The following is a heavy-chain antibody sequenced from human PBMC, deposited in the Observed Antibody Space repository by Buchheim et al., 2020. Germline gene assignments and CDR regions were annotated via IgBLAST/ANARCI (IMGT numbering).Heavy chain of an antibody. V-gene: IGHV1-69*06. CDR2: IIPIFGTA. CDR3: ARGRTYYYDSSGYYSGHFDY. CDR1: GGTFSSYA. D-gene: IGHD3-22*01. J-gene: IGHJ4*02. Sequence: QVQLVQSGAEVKKPGSSVKVSCKASGGTFSSYAISWVRQAPGQGLEWMGGIIPIFGTANYAQKFQGRVTITADTSTRTAYMELSSLRSEDTAVYYCARGRTYYYDSSGYYSGHFDYWGQGTL.